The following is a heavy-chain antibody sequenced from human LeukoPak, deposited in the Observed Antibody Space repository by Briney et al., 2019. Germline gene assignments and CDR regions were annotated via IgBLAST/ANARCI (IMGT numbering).Heavy chain of an antibody. Sequence: ASETLSLTRTVSGGSISSYYWSWIRQPPGKGLEWIGYIYYSGSTNYNPSLKSRVTISVDTSKNQFSLKLSSVTAADTAVYYCARDRGGGVVVPAAAHHYYYYYYMDVWGKGTTVTVSS. V-gene: IGHV4-59*01. CDR1: GGSISSYY. D-gene: IGHD2-2*01. CDR3: ARDRGGGVVVPAAAHHYYYYYYMDV. CDR2: IYYSGST. J-gene: IGHJ6*03.